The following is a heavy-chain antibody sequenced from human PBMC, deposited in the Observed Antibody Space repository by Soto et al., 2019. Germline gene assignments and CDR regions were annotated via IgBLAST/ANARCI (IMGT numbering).Heavy chain of an antibody. V-gene: IGHV4-31*03. D-gene: IGHD5-18*01. J-gene: IGHJ4*02. CDR3: ARENSWIQLWSHFDY. Sequence: SETLSLTCTVSGVSISSGGYYWSWIRQHPGKGLEWIGYIYYSGSTYYNPSLKSRVTISVDTSKNQFSLKLSSVTAADTAVYYCARENSWIQLWSHFDYWGQGTLVTVSS. CDR1: GVSISSGGYY. CDR2: IYYSGST.